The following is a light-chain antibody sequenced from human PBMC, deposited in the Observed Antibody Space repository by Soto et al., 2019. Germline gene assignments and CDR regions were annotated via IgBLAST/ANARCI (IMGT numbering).Light chain of an antibody. CDR1: QSVSSSY. Sequence: EIVLTQSPGTLSLSPGERATLSCRASQSVSSSYLAWYQQKPGQAPRLLIYGASSRATGIPDRLSGSGSGTDFTLTISRLEPEDFAVYYCQQYGSSPLYTFGQGTKLEIK. CDR2: GAS. J-gene: IGKJ2*01. V-gene: IGKV3-20*01. CDR3: QQYGSSPLYT.